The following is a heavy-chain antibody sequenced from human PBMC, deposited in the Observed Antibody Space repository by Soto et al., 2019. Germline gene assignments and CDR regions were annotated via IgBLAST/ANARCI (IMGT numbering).Heavy chain of an antibody. CDR3: ARDFVGYSSSSSPSHQAIKNYYYYYGMDV. CDR1: GYTFTGYY. CDR2: INPNSGGT. D-gene: IGHD6-6*01. Sequence: GASVKVSCKASGYTFTGYYMHWVRQAPGQGLEWMGWINPNSGGTNYAQKFQGWVTMTRDTSISTAYMELSRLRSDDTAVYYCARDFVGYSSSSSPSHQAIKNYYYYYGMDVWGQGTTVTVSS. V-gene: IGHV1-2*04. J-gene: IGHJ6*02.